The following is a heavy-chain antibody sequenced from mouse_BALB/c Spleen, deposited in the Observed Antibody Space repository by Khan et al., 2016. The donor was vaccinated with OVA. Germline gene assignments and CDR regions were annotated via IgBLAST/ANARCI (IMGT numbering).Heavy chain of an antibody. CDR1: GYSITSDYA. CDR2: ISYSGST. V-gene: IGHV3-2*02. CDR3: ARSIMAN. Sequence: EVKLEESGPGLVKPSQSLSLTCTVTGYSITSDYAWNWIRQFPGNKLEWMGYISYSGSTSYNPSLKSRISITRDTSKNQFFLQLNSVTTGDTATYYCARSIMANWGQGTTLTVSS. J-gene: IGHJ2*01.